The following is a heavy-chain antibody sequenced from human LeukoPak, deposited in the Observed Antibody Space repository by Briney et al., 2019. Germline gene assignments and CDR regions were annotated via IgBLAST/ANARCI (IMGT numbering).Heavy chain of an antibody. CDR1: GFTFSSYS. CDR3: ARGIAARPGLYYMDV. V-gene: IGHV3-21*01. J-gene: IGHJ6*03. Sequence: GGSLRLSCAASGFTFSSYSMNWVRQAPGKGLEWVSSISSSSSYIYYADSVKGRFTISRDNAKNSLYLQMNSLRAEDTAVYYCARGIAARPGLYYMDVWGKGTTVTVSS. D-gene: IGHD6-6*01. CDR2: ISSSSSYI.